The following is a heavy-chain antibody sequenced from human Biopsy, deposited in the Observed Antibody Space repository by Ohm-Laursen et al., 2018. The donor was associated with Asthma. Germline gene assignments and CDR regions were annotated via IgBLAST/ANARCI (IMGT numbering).Heavy chain of an antibody. Sequence: SSVKVSCKSLGGTFNTYVIGWVRQAPGQGLEWMGGINSVFGTTTYPQKFQDRVTITADDSTSTVYVGLSSLRSEDTAVYYCARKAGSCISRTCYSLDFWGQGTLVTVSS. V-gene: IGHV1-69*01. D-gene: IGHD2-2*01. CDR3: ARKAGSCISRTCYSLDF. CDR2: INSVFGTT. CDR1: GGTFNTYV. J-gene: IGHJ4*02.